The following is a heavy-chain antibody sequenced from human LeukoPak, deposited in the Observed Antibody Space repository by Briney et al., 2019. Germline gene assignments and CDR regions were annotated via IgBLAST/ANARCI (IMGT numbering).Heavy chain of an antibody. D-gene: IGHD2-15*01. Sequence: GESLKISCKASGYIFTDYWIGWVRQMPGKGPEFMGIMFPRDSDVRYSPSFQGLVTISADKSTSTAYLQWSSLKASDSAMYYCARHVAYRRWYYFDHWGQGALVTVSS. CDR2: MFPRDSDV. CDR1: GYIFTDYW. V-gene: IGHV5-51*01. J-gene: IGHJ4*02. CDR3: ARHVAYRRWYYFDH.